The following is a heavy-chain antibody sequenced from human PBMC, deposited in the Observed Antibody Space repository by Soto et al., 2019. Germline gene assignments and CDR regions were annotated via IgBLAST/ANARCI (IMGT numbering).Heavy chain of an antibody. CDR3: ARESESPSLGYSYGYDALDY. CDR2: ISSSGSTM. CDR1: GFTFSSYE. J-gene: IGHJ4*02. D-gene: IGHD5-18*01. V-gene: IGHV3-48*03. Sequence: GGSLRLSCAASGFTFSSYEMNWVRQAPGKGLEWVSYISSSGSTMYYADSVKGRFTISRDNAKNSLYLQMNSLRAEDTAVYYCARESESPSLGYSYGYDALDYWGQGTLVTVSS.